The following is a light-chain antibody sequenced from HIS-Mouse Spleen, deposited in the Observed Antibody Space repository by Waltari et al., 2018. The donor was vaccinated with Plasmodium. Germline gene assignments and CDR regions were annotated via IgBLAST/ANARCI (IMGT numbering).Light chain of an antibody. CDR3: QQYYSFPRA. CDR1: QCISSY. Sequence: AIWMTQSPSLLSASTGDRVTISCRMRQCISSYLSWYQQKPGKDPELLIYAASTLQSGVPSRFSGSGSGTDFTLAISCLLSEDFATYYCQQYYSFPRAFGQGTKVEIK. CDR2: AAS. J-gene: IGKJ1*01. V-gene: IGKV1D-8*02.